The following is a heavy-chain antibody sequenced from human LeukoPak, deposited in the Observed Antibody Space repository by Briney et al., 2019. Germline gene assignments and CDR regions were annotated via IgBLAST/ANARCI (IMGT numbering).Heavy chain of an antibody. CDR1: GGSISNYY. CDR3: AGSYLYYMDV. Sequence: SETLSLTCTVSGGSISNYYWSWIRQPPGKGLEWIGYISYIGSTKYNPSLKSRVTISEHTSKKQFSLKLSSVTAADTAVYYCAGSYLYYMDVWGKGTTVTVSS. CDR2: ISYIGST. J-gene: IGHJ6*03. V-gene: IGHV4-59*01.